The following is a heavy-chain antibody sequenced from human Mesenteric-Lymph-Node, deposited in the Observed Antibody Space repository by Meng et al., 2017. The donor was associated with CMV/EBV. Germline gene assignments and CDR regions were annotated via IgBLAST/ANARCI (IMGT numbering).Heavy chain of an antibody. Sequence: GGSLRLSCAASGFTFSDHYMTWIRRAPGKGLEWVSFISSSGSTIDYADSVKGRFTISRDNAKNSLYLQMNSLRAEDTALYFCARDVSGGFDLWGQGTLVTVSS. CDR3: ARDVSGGFDL. D-gene: IGHD1-14*01. J-gene: IGHJ4*02. CDR1: GFTFSDHY. V-gene: IGHV3-11*04. CDR2: ISSSGSTI.